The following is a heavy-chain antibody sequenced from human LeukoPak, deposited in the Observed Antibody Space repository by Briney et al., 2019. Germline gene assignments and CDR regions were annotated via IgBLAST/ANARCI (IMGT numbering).Heavy chain of an antibody. D-gene: IGHD3-3*01. J-gene: IGHJ4*02. Sequence: PGGSLRLSCAASGFSFTTYGMHWVRQAPGKGLEWVVSLQNDGNEEHYAESLKGRFTISRDRSKNTLYLQMNSLRAEDTAVYYCAKRDSDFWSSLSPKCYFDYWGLGTLVTVSS. V-gene: IGHV3-30*02. CDR3: AKRDSDFWSSLSPKCYFDY. CDR2: LQNDGNEE. CDR1: GFSFTTYG.